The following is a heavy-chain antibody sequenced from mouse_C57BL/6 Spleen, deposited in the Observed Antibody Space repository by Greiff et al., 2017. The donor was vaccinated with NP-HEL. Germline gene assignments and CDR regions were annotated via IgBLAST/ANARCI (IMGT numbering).Heavy chain of an antibody. J-gene: IGHJ3*01. CDR3: TTGGGSSLFAY. Sequence: VQLQQSGAELVRPGASVTLSCKASGYTFTDYEMHWVKQTPVHGLEWIGAIDPETGGTAYNQKFKGKAILTADKSSSTAYMELRSLTSEDSAVYYCTTGGGSSLFAYWGQGTLVTVSA. D-gene: IGHD1-1*01. CDR1: GYTFTDYE. CDR2: IDPETGGT. V-gene: IGHV1-15*01.